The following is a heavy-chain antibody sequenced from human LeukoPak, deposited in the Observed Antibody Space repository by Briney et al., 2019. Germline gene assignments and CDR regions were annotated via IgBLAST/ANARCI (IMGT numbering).Heavy chain of an antibody. CDR2: IGGSGDFT. CDR1: GFTFSTYA. Sequence: PGASLRLSCAASGFTFSTYAMSWVRQAPGKGLEWVSAIGGSGDFTYYAEYVRGRFTISRDNSEKTLYLQMNSLRAEDTAVYYCAKADRGWGVITKDWGQGTLVTVSS. V-gene: IGHV3-23*01. D-gene: IGHD3-10*01. CDR3: AKADRGWGVITKD. J-gene: IGHJ4*02.